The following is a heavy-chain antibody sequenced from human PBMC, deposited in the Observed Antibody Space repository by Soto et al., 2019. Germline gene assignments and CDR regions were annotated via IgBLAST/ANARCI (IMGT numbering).Heavy chain of an antibody. Sequence: VQLVQSGAEVKKPGSSVKVSCKASGGTFSSYAISWVRQAPGQGLEWMGGIIPIFGTANYAQKFQGRVTITADESTSTAYMELSSLRSEDTAVYYCAKHSGDGTHVNYYYYYGMDVWGQGTTVTVSS. J-gene: IGHJ6*02. CDR3: AKHSGDGTHVNYYYYYGMDV. D-gene: IGHD4-17*01. V-gene: IGHV1-69*01. CDR1: GGTFSSYA. CDR2: IIPIFGTA.